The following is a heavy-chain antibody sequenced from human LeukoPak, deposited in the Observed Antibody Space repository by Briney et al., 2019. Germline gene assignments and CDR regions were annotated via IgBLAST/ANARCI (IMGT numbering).Heavy chain of an antibody. V-gene: IGHV1-2*06. CDR1: GYTFTDYY. CDR3: ARDYSGSYTH. J-gene: IGHJ4*02. CDR2: IHPNSGDT. D-gene: IGHD1-26*01. Sequence: ASVKVSCKASGYTFTDYYIHWVRQAPGQGLEWMGLIHPNSGDTYYAQKFRGRVTMTRDTSITTACVELDRLTSDDTAVYYCARDYSGSYTHWAQGTLVTISS.